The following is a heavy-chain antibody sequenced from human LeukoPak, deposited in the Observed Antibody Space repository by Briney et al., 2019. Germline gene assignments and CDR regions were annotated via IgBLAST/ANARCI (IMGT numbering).Heavy chain of an antibody. CDR3: ASDGRPYGMDV. Sequence: GGSLRLSCAASGFAFSRYWMHWVRQAPGKGLVWVSRSNSDGSGTIYAEPVRGRFTISRDNAKNTLYLQMNSLRAEDTAVYYCASDGRPYGMDVWGQGTTVTVSS. V-gene: IGHV3-74*01. CDR2: SNSDGSGT. J-gene: IGHJ6*02. CDR1: GFAFSRYW.